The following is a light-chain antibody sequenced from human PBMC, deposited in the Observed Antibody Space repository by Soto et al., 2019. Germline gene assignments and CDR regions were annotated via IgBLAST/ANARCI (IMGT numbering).Light chain of an antibody. CDR1: QTIDTN. CDR2: CAS. Sequence: EIVMTQSPGTLSVSPGERATLSCRASQTIDTNLAWYQQKPGQAPRLLIFCASPRATSIPARFSGCGSGTEFSFTITSLQSEDFALSYCQQYNNRPPWTFGQGTKVEVK. CDR3: QQYNNRPPWT. J-gene: IGKJ1*01. V-gene: IGKV3-15*01.